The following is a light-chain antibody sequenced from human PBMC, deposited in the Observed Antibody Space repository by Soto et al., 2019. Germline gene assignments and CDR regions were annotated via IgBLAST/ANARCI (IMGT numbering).Light chain of an antibody. J-gene: IGLJ1*01. Sequence: QSALIQPPSVSGTPGQSVTISCTGTSSDVGSCDSVSWYQQHPDTVPKPMIYNVNTLPSGIPDRFSGSKSANTASKTISGLQAEDEADYYCSSYAGTNNDVFGTGTKLTVL. CDR3: SSYAGTNNDV. V-gene: IGLV2-8*01. CDR1: SSDVGSCDS. CDR2: NVN.